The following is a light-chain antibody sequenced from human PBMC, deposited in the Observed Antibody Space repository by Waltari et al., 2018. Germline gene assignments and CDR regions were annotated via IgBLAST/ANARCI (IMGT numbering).Light chain of an antibody. CDR3: SSYTSSSLYV. J-gene: IGLJ1*01. CDR1: SSDVGGYNY. CDR2: EVS. Sequence: QSALTQPASVSGSPGQSITITCTGTSSDVGGYNYVPGYQQHPGKAPKLMIYEVSNLPSGVSNRFSGSKSGNTASLTISGLQAEDEADYYCSSYTSSSLYVFGTGTKVTVL. V-gene: IGLV2-14*01.